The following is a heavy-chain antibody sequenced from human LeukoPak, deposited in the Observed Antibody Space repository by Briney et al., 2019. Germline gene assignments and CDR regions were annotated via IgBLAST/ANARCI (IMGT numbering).Heavy chain of an antibody. CDR3: ARDRAVRYFDY. CDR2: IWYDGTKK. J-gene: IGHJ4*02. V-gene: IGHV3-33*01. CDR1: GFTFSNYG. Sequence: GSLRLSCAASGFTFSNYGMHWVRQAPGKGLERVAVIWYDGTKKYYADSVKGRLTISRDNSKNTLYLEMNSLRAEDTAVYYCARDRAVRYFDYWGQGTLVTVSS.